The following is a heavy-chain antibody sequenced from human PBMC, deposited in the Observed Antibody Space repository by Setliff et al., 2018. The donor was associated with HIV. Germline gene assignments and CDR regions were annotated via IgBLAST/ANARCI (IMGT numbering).Heavy chain of an antibody. CDR3: ARSRIRGYYDTSPAMAFDI. CDR2: RHYSGTA. J-gene: IGHJ3*02. D-gene: IGHD3-22*01. V-gene: IGHV4-59*08. Sequence: SETLSLTCTVSGDLINNHNWNWIRQSPEKGLEWVGTRHYSGTANYNSSLKSRIVISLDTSKKQFSLHLYSATAADTAVYYCARSRIRGYYDTSPAMAFDIWGQGTMVTVSS. CDR1: GDLINNHN.